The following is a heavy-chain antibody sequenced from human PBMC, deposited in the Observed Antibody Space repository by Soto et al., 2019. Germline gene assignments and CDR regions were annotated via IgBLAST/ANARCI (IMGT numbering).Heavy chain of an antibody. CDR2: ISGNSDAA. CDR1: GFPFSTSA. D-gene: IGHD1-26*01. V-gene: IGHV3-23*01. CDR3: GKYSGAYPVYNGMNV. J-gene: IGHJ6*02. Sequence: EVQLLESGGGLVQPGGSLRLSCEASGFPFSTSALNWVRQAPGKGLEGVSIISGNSDAAHYAESVKGRFTSSRDNSKNTLYLQMNSLRAEDTAVYYCGKYSGAYPVYNGMNVWGHGTTVTVSS.